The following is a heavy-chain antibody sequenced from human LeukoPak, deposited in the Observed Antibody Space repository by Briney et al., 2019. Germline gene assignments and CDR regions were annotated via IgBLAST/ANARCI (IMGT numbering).Heavy chain of an antibody. D-gene: IGHD2-21*02. CDR1: GGSISSSSYH. V-gene: IGHV4-39*01. J-gene: IGHJ4*02. Sequence: SETLSLTCTVSGGSISSSSYHWDWIRQPPGEGLEWIGSIYYSGSTYYNPSLKSRVTISVDTSKNQFSLKLSSVTAADTAVYYCARNIVVVTGRFDYWGQGTLVTVSS. CDR2: IYYSGST. CDR3: ARNIVVVTGRFDY.